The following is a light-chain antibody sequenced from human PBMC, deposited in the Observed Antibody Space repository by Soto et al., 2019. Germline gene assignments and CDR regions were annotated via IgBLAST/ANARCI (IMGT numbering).Light chain of an antibody. V-gene: IGKV1-5*01. CDR1: QSISSW. J-gene: IGKJ1*01. CDR3: QQYNTYSAGT. CDR2: DAS. Sequence: DIQMTQSPSTLSASVGDIVTITCRASQSISSWLAWYQQKPGKAPTLLIYDASSLERGVPSRFSGSGSGTEFTLTISSLQPNDFATYYCQQYNTYSAGTFGQGTKVEIK.